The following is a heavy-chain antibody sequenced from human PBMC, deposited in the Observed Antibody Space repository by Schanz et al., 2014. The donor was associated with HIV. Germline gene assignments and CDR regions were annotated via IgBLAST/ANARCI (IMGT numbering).Heavy chain of an antibody. J-gene: IGHJ4*02. Sequence: QVQLVQSGPEVRKPGASVKVSCKASGYTFTGYYMHWVRQAPGQGLEWIGWINPKSGDTNYAQKFQGRVVMTRDTSISTAYMELSSLTSEDTAVYYCARGARDCTNGVCGGYYFDYWGQGTRVTVSS. V-gene: IGHV1-2*02. CDR1: GYTFTGYY. D-gene: IGHD2-8*01. CDR2: INPKSGDT. CDR3: ARGARDCTNGVCGGYYFDY.